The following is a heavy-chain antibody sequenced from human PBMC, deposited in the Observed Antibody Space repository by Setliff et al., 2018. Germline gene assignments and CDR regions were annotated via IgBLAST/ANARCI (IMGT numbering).Heavy chain of an antibody. Sequence: VSCKASGSTFSTYAISWVRQAPGQGLEWMGGIIPILGTPNYAQKFQGRVTITADKSTGTAYMELSSLRSEDTAVYYCARAAGSLTSDEYFHHWGQGTLVTVSS. CDR1: GSTFSTYA. V-gene: IGHV1-69*06. D-gene: IGHD6-25*01. J-gene: IGHJ1*01. CDR2: IIPILGTP. CDR3: ARAAGSLTSDEYFHH.